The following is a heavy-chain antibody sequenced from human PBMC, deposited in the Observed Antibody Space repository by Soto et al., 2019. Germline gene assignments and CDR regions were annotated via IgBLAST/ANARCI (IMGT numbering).Heavy chain of an antibody. CDR1: GGSLTNYG. V-gene: IGHV1-69*12. Sequence: QVQLVQSGAEVKKPGSSVKVSCKASGGSLTNYGVSWVRQSPGQWLEWMGGIIPVVCSANYAQKFKGRVTIAAYESKRTVFMDVRSLRAEDTAVYYCARGDATKLGVTNDSGIDVCGQGPTVTVAS. CDR3: ARGDATKLGVTNDSGIDV. CDR2: IIPVVCSA. J-gene: IGHJ6*02. D-gene: IGHD2-8*01.